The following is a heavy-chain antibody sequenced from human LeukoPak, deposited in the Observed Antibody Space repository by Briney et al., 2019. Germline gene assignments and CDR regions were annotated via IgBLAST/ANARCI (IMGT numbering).Heavy chain of an antibody. D-gene: IGHD6-13*01. CDR2: INPNIGGT. J-gene: IGHJ6*03. CDR3: ARFAYSSSWYAFYYYYMDV. Sequence: EASVKVSCKASGYTFTSYYMHWVRQAPGQGLEWMGWINPNIGGTNYAQKFQGRVTMTRNTSISTAYMELSSLRSEDTAVYYCARFAYSSSWYAFYYYYMDVWGKGTTVTISS. V-gene: IGHV1-2*02. CDR1: GYTFTSYY.